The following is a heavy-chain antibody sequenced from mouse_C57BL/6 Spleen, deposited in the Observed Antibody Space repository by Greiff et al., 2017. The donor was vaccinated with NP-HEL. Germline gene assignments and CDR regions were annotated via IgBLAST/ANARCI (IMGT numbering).Heavy chain of an antibody. J-gene: IGHJ1*03. D-gene: IGHD4-1*02. CDR2: IRNKANGYTT. CDR1: GFTFTDYY. V-gene: IGHV7-3*01. Sequence: EVHLVESGGGLVQPGGSLSLSCAASGFTFTDYYMSWVRQPPGKALEWLGFIRNKANGYTTEYSASVKGRFTISRDNSQSILYLQMNALRAEDSATYYCARPPRNWWYFDVWGTGTTVTVSS. CDR3: ARPPRNWWYFDV.